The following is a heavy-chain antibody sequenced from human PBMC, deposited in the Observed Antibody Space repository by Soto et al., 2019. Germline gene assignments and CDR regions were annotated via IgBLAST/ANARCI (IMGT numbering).Heavy chain of an antibody. J-gene: IGHJ5*02. Sequence: ASVKVSCKASGGTFSSYAISWVRQAPGQGLEWMGGIIPIFGTANYAQKFQGRVTITADESTSTAYMELSSLRSEDTAVYYCARVAASPRWFDPWGQGTLVTVSS. D-gene: IGHD6-6*01. CDR1: GGTFSSYA. V-gene: IGHV1-69*13. CDR3: ARVAASPRWFDP. CDR2: IIPIFGTA.